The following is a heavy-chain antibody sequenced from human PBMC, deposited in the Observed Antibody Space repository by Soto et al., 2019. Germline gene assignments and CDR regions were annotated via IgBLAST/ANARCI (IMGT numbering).Heavy chain of an antibody. D-gene: IGHD2-2*01. CDR3: ARYFRGIPAAIAHYYYYMDV. J-gene: IGHJ6*03. V-gene: IGHV4-39*01. CDR1: GGSISSSSYY. CDR2: IYYSGST. Sequence: QLQLQESGPGLVKPSETLSVTCTVSGGSISSSSYYWGWIRQPPGKGLEWIGRIYYSGSTYYNPSLKSRVTISVDTSKNQFSLKLSSVTAADTAVYYCARYFRGIPAAIAHYYYYMDVWGKGTTVTVSS.